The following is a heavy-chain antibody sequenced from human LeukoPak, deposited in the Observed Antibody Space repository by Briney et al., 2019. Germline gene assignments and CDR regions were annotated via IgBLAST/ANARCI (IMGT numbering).Heavy chain of an antibody. Sequence: PSETLSLTCTVSGGSISSYYWSWIRQPPGKGLEWIGYIYYSGSTTYNPSLKSRVTISIDTSKNHFSLKLSSVTAAHTAVYYCARNPITLVRGGNWFDPWGQGTLVTVSS. V-gene: IGHV4-59*01. CDR2: IYYSGST. CDR3: ARNPITLVRGGNWFDP. CDR1: GGSISSYY. D-gene: IGHD3-10*01. J-gene: IGHJ5*02.